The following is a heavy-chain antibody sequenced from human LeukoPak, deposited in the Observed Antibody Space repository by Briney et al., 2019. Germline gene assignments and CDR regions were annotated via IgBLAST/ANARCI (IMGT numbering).Heavy chain of an antibody. CDR1: GFTFSSYS. J-gene: IGHJ6*02. V-gene: IGHV3-48*04. CDR3: AREKTGTTGTFYYYYGMDV. Sequence: GGSLRLSCAASGFTFSSYSMNWVRQAPGKGLEWVSYISSSSSTIYYADSVKGRFTISRDNAKNSLYLQMNSLRAEDTAVYYCAREKTGTTGTFYYYYGMDVWGQGTTVTVSS. D-gene: IGHD1-1*01. CDR2: ISSSSSTI.